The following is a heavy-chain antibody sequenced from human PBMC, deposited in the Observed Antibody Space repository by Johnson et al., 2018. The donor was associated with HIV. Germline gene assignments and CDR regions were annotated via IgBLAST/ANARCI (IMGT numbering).Heavy chain of an antibody. Sequence: EVHLVESGGGLVQPGGSLRLSCAASGFTFSSYWMSWVRQAPGKGLGWVANIKQDGSEKYYVDSVKGRFTISRDNATSSLYLQMNSLRVEDTAVYYCQGSGWSTDRYDGSDIWGQGTMVTVSS. CDR3: QGSGWSTDRYDGSDI. D-gene: IGHD6-19*01. V-gene: IGHV3-7*01. J-gene: IGHJ3*02. CDR1: GFTFSSYW. CDR2: IKQDGSEK.